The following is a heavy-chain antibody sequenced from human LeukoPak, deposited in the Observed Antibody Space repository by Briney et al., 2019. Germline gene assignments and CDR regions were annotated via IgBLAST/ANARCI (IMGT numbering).Heavy chain of an antibody. V-gene: IGHV3-21*01. CDR3: ARGSGDYYGSGSSKFDY. D-gene: IGHD3-10*01. CDR1: GFTFSSYS. Sequence: GGSLRLSCAASGFTFSSYSMNWVRQAPGKGRGWFSSISSSSSYIYYADSVKGRFTISRDNAKNSLYLQMNSLRAEDTAVYYCARGSGDYYGSGSSKFDYWGQGTLVTVSS. J-gene: IGHJ4*02. CDR2: ISSSSSYI.